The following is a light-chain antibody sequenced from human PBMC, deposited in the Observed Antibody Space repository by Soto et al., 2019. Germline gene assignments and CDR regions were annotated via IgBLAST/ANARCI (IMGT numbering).Light chain of an antibody. J-gene: IGLJ2*01. CDR3: SSYAGSNNLV. V-gene: IGLV1-51*01. CDR2: DNN. CDR1: SSNIGNNY. Sequence: QSVLTQSPSVSAAPGQKVTISCSGSSSNIGNNYVSWYQQLPGTAPKLLIYDNNKRPSGVPDRFSGSKSGNTASLTVSGLQAEDEADYYCSSYAGSNNLVFGGGTKLTVL.